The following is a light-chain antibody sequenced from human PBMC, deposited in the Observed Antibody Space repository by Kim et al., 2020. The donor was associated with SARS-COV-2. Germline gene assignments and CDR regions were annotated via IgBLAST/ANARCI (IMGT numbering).Light chain of an antibody. CDR3: QTWGTGIRV. V-gene: IGLV4-69*01. Sequence: SVKLTCTLSSGHSTYGIAWHQQQPDEGPRFLMRVNSDGSNIKGDGIPDRFSGSSSGAGRYLTIASLQSEDEADYYCQTWGTGIRVFGGGTQLTVL. CDR2: VNSDGSN. CDR1: SGHSTYG. J-gene: IGLJ3*02.